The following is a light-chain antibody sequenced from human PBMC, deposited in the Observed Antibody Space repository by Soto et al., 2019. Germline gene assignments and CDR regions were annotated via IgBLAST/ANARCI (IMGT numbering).Light chain of an antibody. Sequence: QSALTQPRSVSGSPGQSVTIFCTGTSSDVGGYIYVSWYQQYPAKAPKVMIYDVSRRPSGVPDRFSGSKSGNTASLTISGLQAEVEAVYYYCSYSGNKTVVFGGGTKLTVL. J-gene: IGLJ3*02. CDR2: DVS. V-gene: IGLV2-11*01. CDR1: SSDVGGYIY. CDR3: CSYSGNKTVV.